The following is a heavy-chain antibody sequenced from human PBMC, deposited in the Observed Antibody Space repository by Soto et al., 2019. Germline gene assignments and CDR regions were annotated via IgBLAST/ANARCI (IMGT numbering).Heavy chain of an antibody. V-gene: IGHV5-10-1*01. Sequence: PGESLKTSCKGSGYSFTSYWITWVRQKPGKGLEWMGRIDPSDSQTYYSPSFRGHVTISATKSIATVFLQWSSLRASDTAMYYCARQIYDSDTGPNFQYYFDSWGQGTPVTVSS. CDR1: GYSFTSYW. J-gene: IGHJ4*02. D-gene: IGHD3-22*01. CDR2: IDPSDSQT. CDR3: ARQIYDSDTGPNFQYYFDS.